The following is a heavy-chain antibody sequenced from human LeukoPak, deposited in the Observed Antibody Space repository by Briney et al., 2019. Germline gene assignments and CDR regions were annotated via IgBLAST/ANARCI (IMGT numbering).Heavy chain of an antibody. CDR3: AREVGGQLVRDYFDY. D-gene: IGHD6-6*01. Sequence: PSETLSLTCTVSGGSISSGGYYWSWIRQAAGKGLEWIGRIHTSGDTTYNPSLKSRVTISVDTSKNQFSLRLTSVAAADTAVYYCAREVGGQLVRDYFDYWGQGTLVTVSS. CDR1: GGSISSGGYY. CDR2: IHTSGDT. V-gene: IGHV4-61*02. J-gene: IGHJ4*02.